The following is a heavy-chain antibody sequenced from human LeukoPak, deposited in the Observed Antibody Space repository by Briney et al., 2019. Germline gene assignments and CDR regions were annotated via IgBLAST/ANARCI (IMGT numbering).Heavy chain of an antibody. CDR3: AREGYCSGGSCYSLWYFDL. Sequence: GGSLRLSCAASGFTFSSYWMSWVRQAPGKGLEWVANIKQDGSEKYYVDSVKGRFTISRDNAKNSLYLQMNSPRAEDTAVYYCAREGYCSGGSCYSLWYFDLWGRGTLVTVSS. J-gene: IGHJ2*01. CDR1: GFTFSSYW. CDR2: IKQDGSEK. V-gene: IGHV3-7*01. D-gene: IGHD2-15*01.